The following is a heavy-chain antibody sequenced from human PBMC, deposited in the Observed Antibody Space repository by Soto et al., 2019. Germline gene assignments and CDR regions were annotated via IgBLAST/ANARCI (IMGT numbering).Heavy chain of an antibody. Sequence: QVQLVQSGAEVKKPGSSVKVSCKASGGTFSSYAIRWVRQVPGQGLEWMGGIIPIFGTANYAQKFQGRVTITADESTSTAYMELSSLRSEDTAVYYCARTRITIFGVVIILHWFDPWGQGTLVTVSS. J-gene: IGHJ5*02. D-gene: IGHD3-3*01. CDR2: IIPIFGTA. V-gene: IGHV1-69*01. CDR3: ARTRITIFGVVIILHWFDP. CDR1: GGTFSSYA.